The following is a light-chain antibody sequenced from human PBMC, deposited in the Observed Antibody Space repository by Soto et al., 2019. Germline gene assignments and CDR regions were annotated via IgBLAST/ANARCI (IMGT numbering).Light chain of an antibody. CDR3: QHYGNTPPSVT. CDR2: AGS. J-gene: IGKJ3*01. CDR1: QSITSY. V-gene: IGKV1-39*01. Sequence: DIRLTQSPSTQSASVGDRVTITCRASQSITSYLNWYQQTPGKAPKFLIYAGSRLHDGVPSRFSGSGSGTDFTLTISSLQPEDFAVYYCQHYGNTPPSVTFGPGTKVDIK.